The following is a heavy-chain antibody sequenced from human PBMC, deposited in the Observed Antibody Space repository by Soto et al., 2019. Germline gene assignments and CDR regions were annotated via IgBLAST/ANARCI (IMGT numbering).Heavy chain of an antibody. CDR1: GGTFSSYT. CDR3: ACPTTRRGPGFRIDD. CDR2: IIPILGIA. Sequence: QVQLVQSGAEVKKPGSSVKVSCKASGGTFSSYTISWVRQAPGQGLEWMGRIIPILGIANYAQNFQGRHTLTADNTTSAEYMELSRLRSEDTAVYYCACPTTRRGPGFRIDDWGQGTLVTVSS. J-gene: IGHJ4*02. D-gene: IGHD3-10*01. V-gene: IGHV1-69*02.